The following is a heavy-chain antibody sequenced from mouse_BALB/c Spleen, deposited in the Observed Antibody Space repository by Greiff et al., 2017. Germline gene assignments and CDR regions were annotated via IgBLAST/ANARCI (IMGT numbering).Heavy chain of an antibody. D-gene: IGHD4-1*01. Sequence: QVQLKQSGAELAKPGASVKMSCKASGYTFTSYWMHWVKQRPGQGLEWIGYINPSTGYTEYNQKFKDKATLTADKSSSTAYMQLSSLTSEDSAVYYCASPTGTSLFFDYGGQGTTLTVSS. CDR1: GYTFTSYW. V-gene: IGHV1-7*01. J-gene: IGHJ2*01. CDR3: ASPTGTSLFFDY. CDR2: INPSTGYT.